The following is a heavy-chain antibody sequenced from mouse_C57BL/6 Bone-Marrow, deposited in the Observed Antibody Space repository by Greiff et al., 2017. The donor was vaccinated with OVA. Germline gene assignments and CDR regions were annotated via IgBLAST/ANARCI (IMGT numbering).Heavy chain of an antibody. Sequence: VQLVESGPGLVKPSQSLSLTCSVTGYSITSGYYWNWIRQFPGNKLEWMGYISYDGSNNYNPSLKNRISITRDTSKNQFFLKLNSVTTEDTATYYCAREKTGEKDYFDYWGQGTTLTVSS. CDR3: AREKTGEKDYFDY. J-gene: IGHJ2*01. CDR2: ISYDGSN. V-gene: IGHV3-6*01. CDR1: GYSITSGYY. D-gene: IGHD4-1*01.